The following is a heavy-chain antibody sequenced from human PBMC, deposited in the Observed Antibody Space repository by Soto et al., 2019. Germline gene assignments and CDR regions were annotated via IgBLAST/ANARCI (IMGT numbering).Heavy chain of an antibody. J-gene: IGHJ5*02. CDR2: ISGSGGST. Sequence: GGSLRLSCAASGFTFSSYAMSWVRQAPGKGLEWVSAISGSGGSTYYADSVKGRFTISRDNSKNTLYLQMNSLRAEDTAVYYCAKAHKWLRFVRPGPNWFDPWGQGTLVTVSS. CDR1: GFTFSSYA. V-gene: IGHV3-23*01. D-gene: IGHD5-12*01. CDR3: AKAHKWLRFVRPGPNWFDP.